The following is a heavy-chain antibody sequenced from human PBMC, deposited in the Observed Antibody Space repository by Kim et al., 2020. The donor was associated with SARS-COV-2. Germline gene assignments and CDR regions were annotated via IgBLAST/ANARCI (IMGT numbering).Heavy chain of an antibody. CDR1: GFTSSDHF. Sequence: GGSLRLSCAASGFTSSDHFIDWVRQAPGKGLEWLGRTKSKAYSYVTEYAAYVKGRFTISREDSKNSVYLQMNSLKTEDTAVYYCARIRGSYGEWGQGTLVTVAS. J-gene: IGHJ4*02. CDR2: TKSKAYSYVT. D-gene: IGHD1-26*01. V-gene: IGHV3-72*01. CDR3: ARIRGSYGE.